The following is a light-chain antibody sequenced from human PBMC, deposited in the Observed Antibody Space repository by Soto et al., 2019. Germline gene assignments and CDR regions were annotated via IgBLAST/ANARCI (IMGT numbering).Light chain of an antibody. Sequence: QSALTQPASVSGSPGQSITISCTGTSSDIAAYHYISWYQQHPNKAPKLIIYDVGVRPSGVSDRFSGSKSDNTASLTISGLQAEDEADYYCSSYTTSSTLIFGGGTKLPVL. V-gene: IGLV2-14*03. CDR2: DVG. CDR1: SSDIAAYHY. CDR3: SSYTTSSTLI. J-gene: IGLJ2*01.